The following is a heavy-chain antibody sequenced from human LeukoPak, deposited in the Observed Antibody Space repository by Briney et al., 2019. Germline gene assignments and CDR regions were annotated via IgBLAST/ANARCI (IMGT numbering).Heavy chain of an antibody. CDR2: IYYSGST. J-gene: IGHJ5*02. CDR1: GGSLNNYH. D-gene: IGHD6-13*01. CDR3: ARETPGIAAAGKSFWFDP. Sequence: PSETLSLTCAVYGGSLNNYHWTWIRQPPGKGLEWIGYIYYSGSTYYNPSLKSRVTISVDTSKNQFSLKLSSVTAADTAVYYCARETPGIAAAGKSFWFDPWGQGTLVTVSS. V-gene: IGHV4-59*06.